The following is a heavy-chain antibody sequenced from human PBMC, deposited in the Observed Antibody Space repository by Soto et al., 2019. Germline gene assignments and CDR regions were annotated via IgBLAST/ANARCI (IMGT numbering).Heavy chain of an antibody. V-gene: IGHV4-34*01. CDR2: IRHNGDT. J-gene: IGHJ5*02. Sequence: QVQLRQWGAGLLKPSETLSLTCVVSGGSFTDYTWTWIRQSPEKGLGWIGEIRHNGDTDSKPSLRSRLTMSLDTSKNQFSLHLSSVTSADTAVYFCAGGPDYGDYDAWGQGTLVTVSS. CDR1: GGSFTDYT. D-gene: IGHD4-17*01. CDR3: AGGPDYGDYDA.